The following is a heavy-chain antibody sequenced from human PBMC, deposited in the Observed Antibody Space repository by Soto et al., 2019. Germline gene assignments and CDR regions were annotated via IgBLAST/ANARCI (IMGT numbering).Heavy chain of an antibody. J-gene: IGHJ4*02. CDR2: INNGGGST. V-gene: IGHV3-23*01. D-gene: IGHD5-12*01. CDR3: AKDGYSGGGATYFDY. CDR1: GFSFTDYA. Sequence: PGGFLRLSCAASGFSFTDYAMTWVRQAPGRGLEWVSTINNGGGSTYYADSVKGRFTISRHNSKNTLYLQMNSLRAEDTAVYYCAKDGYSGGGATYFDYWGQGTLVTVSS.